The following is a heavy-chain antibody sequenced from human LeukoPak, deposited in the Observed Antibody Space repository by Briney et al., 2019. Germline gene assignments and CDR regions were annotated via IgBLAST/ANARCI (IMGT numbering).Heavy chain of an antibody. D-gene: IGHD1-26*01. CDR1: GYTLTSYG. V-gene: IGHV1-18*01. CDR3: ARDLLLVGASVFDY. CDR2: ISTQSGNT. J-gene: IGHJ4*02. Sequence: ASVKVSCKASGYTLTSYGINWMRQAPGQGLEWMGWISTQSGNTNYAQKLQGRVTMTTDTSTSTAYMELRSLRSDDTAVYYCARDLLLVGASVFDYWGQGTLVTVSS.